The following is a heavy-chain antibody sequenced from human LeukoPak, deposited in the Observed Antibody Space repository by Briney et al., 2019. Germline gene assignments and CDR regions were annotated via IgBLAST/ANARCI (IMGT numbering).Heavy chain of an antibody. CDR2: IYYSGST. Sequence: SETLSLTCTVSGGSISSSSYYWGWIRQPPGKGLEWIGSIYYSGSTYYNPSLKSRVTISVDTSKNQFSLKLSSVTAADTAVYYCARAGSHSGPVDYWGQGTLVTVSS. CDR3: ARAGSHSGPVDY. J-gene: IGHJ4*02. D-gene: IGHD6-19*01. CDR1: GGSISSSSYY. V-gene: IGHV4-39*07.